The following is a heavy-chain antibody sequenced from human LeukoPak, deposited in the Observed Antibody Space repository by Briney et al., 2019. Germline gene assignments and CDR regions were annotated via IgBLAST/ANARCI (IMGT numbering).Heavy chain of an antibody. V-gene: IGHV3-23*01. D-gene: IGHD3-22*01. CDR2: ISGSGGST. Sequence: GGSLRLSCAASGFTFSSYAMSWVRQAPGKGLEWVSAISGSGGSTYYADSVKGRFTIPRDNSKNTLYLQMNSLRAEDTAVYYCAKALPYYYDSSGWYYFDYWGQGTLVTVSS. CDR1: GFTFSSYA. J-gene: IGHJ4*02. CDR3: AKALPYYYDSSGWYYFDY.